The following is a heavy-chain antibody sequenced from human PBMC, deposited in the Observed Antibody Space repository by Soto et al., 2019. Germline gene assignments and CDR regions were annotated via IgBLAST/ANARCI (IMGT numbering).Heavy chain of an antibody. V-gene: IGHV1-18*01. Sequence: QVQLVQSGAEMRKPGASVKVSCKASGYTFSNYGITWVRQAPGQGLEWMGWISAHNGNSKYAQRLQGRVTLTTDTSTSTAYMELRSLGSDDTAVYYCARDWYFFGSGSPNHMDVWGKGTTVTVSS. CDR2: ISAHNGNS. D-gene: IGHD3-10*01. CDR1: GYTFSNYG. J-gene: IGHJ6*03. CDR3: ARDWYFFGSGSPNHMDV.